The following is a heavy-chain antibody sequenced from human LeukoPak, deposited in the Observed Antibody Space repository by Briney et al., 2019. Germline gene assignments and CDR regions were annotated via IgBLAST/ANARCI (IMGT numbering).Heavy chain of an antibody. CDR1: GDSVSSKSVA. Sequence: SQTLSLTCAISGDSVSSKSVAWNWIRQSPSRGLEWLGRTYYRSKWSNDYAVSVKSRITINPDTSKNQFSLQLNSVTPDDTGVYYCARLVGGSPDSWGQGTLVTVSS. CDR3: ARLVGGSPDS. CDR2: TYYRSKWSN. D-gene: IGHD2-15*01. V-gene: IGHV6-1*01. J-gene: IGHJ4*02.